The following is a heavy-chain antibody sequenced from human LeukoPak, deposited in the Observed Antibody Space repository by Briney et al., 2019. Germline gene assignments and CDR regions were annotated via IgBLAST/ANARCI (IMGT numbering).Heavy chain of an antibody. CDR1: GYTFTSYD. CDR3: ARGDYYDSSGYYYFDY. CDR2: IIPIFGTA. V-gene: IGHV1-69*13. Sequence: ASVKVSCKASGYTFTSYDINWVRQAPGQGLEWMGGIIPIFGTANYAQKFQGRVTITADESTSTAYMELSSLRSEDTAVYYCARGDYYDSSGYYYFDYWGQGTLVTVSS. D-gene: IGHD3-22*01. J-gene: IGHJ4*02.